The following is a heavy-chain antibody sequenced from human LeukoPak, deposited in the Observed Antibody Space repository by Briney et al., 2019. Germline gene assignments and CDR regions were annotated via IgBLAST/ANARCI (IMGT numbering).Heavy chain of an antibody. J-gene: IGHJ4*02. CDR3: ASLYGSGFSFDY. CDR2: IYYSGST. V-gene: IGHV4-39*07. CDR1: GGSISSSSYY. Sequence: SETLSLTCTVSGGSISSSSYYWGWIRQPPGKGLEWIGSIYYSGSTYYNPSLKSRVTISVDTSRNQFSLKMSSVTAADTAVYYCASLYGSGFSFDYWGRGTLVTVSS. D-gene: IGHD3-10*01.